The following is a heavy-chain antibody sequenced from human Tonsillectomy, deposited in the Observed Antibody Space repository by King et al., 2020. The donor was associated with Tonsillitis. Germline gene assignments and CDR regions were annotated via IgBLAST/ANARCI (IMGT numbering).Heavy chain of an antibody. J-gene: IGHJ3*02. CDR1: GGSISSSSYY. D-gene: IGHD1-26*01. CDR2: IYYSGST. V-gene: IGHV4-39*01. CDR3: ARLIRVGGHDAFDI. Sequence: LQLQESGPGLVKPSETLSLTCTVSGGSISSSSYYWGWIRQPPGKGLEWIGSIYYSGSTYYNPSLKSRVTISVDTSKNQFSLKLSSVTAADTAVYYCARLIRVGGHDAFDIWGQGTMVTVSS.